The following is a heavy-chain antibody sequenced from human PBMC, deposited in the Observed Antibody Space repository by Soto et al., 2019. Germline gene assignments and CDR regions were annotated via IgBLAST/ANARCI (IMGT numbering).Heavy chain of an antibody. J-gene: IGHJ4*02. CDR1: GYTFTSYY. D-gene: IGHD2-21*02. CDR2: INPSGGST. V-gene: IGHV1-46*01. Sequence: ASVKVSCKASGYTFTSYYMRWVRQAPGQGLEWMGIINPSGGSTSYAQKFQGRVTMTRDTSTSTVYMELSSLRSEDTAVYYCARDRCGGDCYVEPHLDYSGQGTLVTVST. CDR3: ARDRCGGDCYVEPHLDY.